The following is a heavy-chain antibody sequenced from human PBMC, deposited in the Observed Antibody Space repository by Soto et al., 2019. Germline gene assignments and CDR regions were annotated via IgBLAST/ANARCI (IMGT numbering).Heavy chain of an antibody. CDR2: IIPLFRTP. J-gene: IGHJ6*02. CDR3: ARDNDRLQLGGNYYYVLDV. Sequence: QVQLVQSGAEMKEPGSSVKVSCKTSGGTFSSSAISWLRQAPGQGLEGMGGIIPLFRTPDNAQKFQGRVTIAADESTSTAYMELSSLRSEDTAVYYCARDNDRLQLGGNYYYVLDVWGQGTKITVSS. D-gene: IGHD4-4*01. V-gene: IGHV1-69*12. CDR1: GGTFSSSA.